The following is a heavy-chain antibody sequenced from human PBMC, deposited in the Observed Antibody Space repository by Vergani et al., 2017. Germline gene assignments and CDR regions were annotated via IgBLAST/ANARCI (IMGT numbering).Heavy chain of an antibody. D-gene: IGHD3-22*01. V-gene: IGHV1-46*03. J-gene: IGHJ4*02. Sequence: QVQLVQSGAEVKKPGASVKVSCKASRYTFTSHDINWVRQATGQGLEWMGIINPSGGSTSYAQKFQGRVTMTRDTSTSTVYMELSSLRSEDTAVYYCTRGWYYDCIAYWAYWGQGTLVTVSS. CDR1: RYTFTSHD. CDR3: TRGWYYDCIAYWAY. CDR2: INPSGGST.